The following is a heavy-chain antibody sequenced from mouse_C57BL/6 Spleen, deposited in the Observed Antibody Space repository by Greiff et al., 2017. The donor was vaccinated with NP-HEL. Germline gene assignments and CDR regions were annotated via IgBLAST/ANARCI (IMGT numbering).Heavy chain of an antibody. CDR2: IDPSDSET. J-gene: IGHJ2*01. CDR1: GYTFTSYW. D-gene: IGHD1-1*01. CDR3: ARRDYGSSYYFDY. Sequence: QVQLQQPGAELVRPGSSVKLSCKASGYTFTSYWMHWVKQRPIQGLEWIGSIDPSDSETHYNQKFKDKATLTVDKSSSTAYMQLSSLTSEDSAVYYCARRDYGSSYYFDYWGQGTTLTVSS. V-gene: IGHV1-52*01.